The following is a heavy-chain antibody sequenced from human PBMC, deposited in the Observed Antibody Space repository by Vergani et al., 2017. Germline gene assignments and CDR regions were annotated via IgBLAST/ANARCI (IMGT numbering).Heavy chain of an antibody. CDR2: INHSGST. D-gene: IGHD3-10*01. J-gene: IGHJ4*02. CDR3: ARGNYYGSGSYYRVKKYFDY. V-gene: IGHV4-39*07. CDR1: GVSMQSGSYY. Sequence: QVQLHESGPGLVKPSETLSLICSVSGVSMQSGSYYWSWIRQPPGKGLEWIGEINHSGSTNYNPSLKSRVTISVDTSKNQFSLKLSSVTAADTAVYYCARGNYYGSGSYYRVKKYFDYWGQGTLVTVSS.